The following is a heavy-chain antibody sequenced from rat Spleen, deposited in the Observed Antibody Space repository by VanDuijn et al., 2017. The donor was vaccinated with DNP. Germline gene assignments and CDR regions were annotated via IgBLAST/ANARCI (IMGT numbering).Heavy chain of an antibody. J-gene: IGHJ2*01. CDR2: INYDGSNT. Sequence: EVQLVESGGGLVQPGRSLKLSCAASGFTFSDHNMAWVRQAPKKVLEWVAPINYDGSNTYYRDSMKGRFTSYRDNAKSTLYLQMDSLRSEDTATYYCASRPPPTRGPFDYWGQGVLVTVSS. V-gene: IGHV5-7*01. CDR1: GFTFSDHN. CDR3: ASRPPPTRGPFDY. D-gene: IGHD1-4*01.